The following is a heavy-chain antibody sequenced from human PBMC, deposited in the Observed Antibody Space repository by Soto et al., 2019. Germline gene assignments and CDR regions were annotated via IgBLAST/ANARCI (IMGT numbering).Heavy chain of an antibody. J-gene: IGHJ4*02. CDR1: GDSISSYY. CDR2: IYHSGST. Sequence: SETLSLTCTVSGDSISSYYWSWIRQPPGKGLEWIGYIYHSGSTTYNPSLKSRVTISVDTSKNQFSLKLSSLTAADTAVYYCAGDYPSGSYRFDYWGQGXLVTVYS. D-gene: IGHD3-10*01. CDR3: AGDYPSGSYRFDY. V-gene: IGHV4-59*01.